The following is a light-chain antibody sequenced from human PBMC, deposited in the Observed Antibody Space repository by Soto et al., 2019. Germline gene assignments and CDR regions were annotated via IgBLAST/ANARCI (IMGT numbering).Light chain of an antibody. V-gene: IGKV3-15*01. CDR1: QSVSSI. CDR2: GTS. CDR3: QQYNNWPPLT. Sequence: EIVMTQSPATLSVSPGERATLFCRASQSVSSILAWYQQKAGQAPRLLIYGTSTRATGIPARFSGSGSGTDFTLTISSLQSEDFAVYYCQQYNNWPPLTFGGGTKVEIK. J-gene: IGKJ4*01.